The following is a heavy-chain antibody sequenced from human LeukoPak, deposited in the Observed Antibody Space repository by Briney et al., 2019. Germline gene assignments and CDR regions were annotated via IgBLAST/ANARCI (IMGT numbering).Heavy chain of an antibody. Sequence: SETLSLTCAVYGGSFSGYYWSWIRQPPGKGLEWIGEINHSGSTNYNPSLKSRVTISVDTSKNQFSLKLSSVTAADTAVYYCARARSKIPTAMADYWGQGTLVTVSS. CDR3: ARARSKIPTAMADY. D-gene: IGHD5-18*01. J-gene: IGHJ4*02. CDR1: GGSFSGYY. V-gene: IGHV4-34*01. CDR2: INHSGST.